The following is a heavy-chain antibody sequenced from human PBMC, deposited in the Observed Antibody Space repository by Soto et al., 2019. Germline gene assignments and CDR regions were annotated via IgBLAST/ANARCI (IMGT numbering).Heavy chain of an antibody. CDR2: ISGSGGST. CDR1: GFTFSSYA. CDR3: AKDREYSSSWYYFDY. J-gene: IGHJ4*02. D-gene: IGHD6-13*01. V-gene: IGHV3-23*01. Sequence: EVQVLESGGGLVQPGGSLRLSCAASGFTFSSYAMSWVRQAPGKGLEWVSAISGSGGSTYYADSVKGRFTISRDNSKNTLYLQMNSLRAEDTAVYYCAKDREYSSSWYYFDYWGQGTLVTVSS.